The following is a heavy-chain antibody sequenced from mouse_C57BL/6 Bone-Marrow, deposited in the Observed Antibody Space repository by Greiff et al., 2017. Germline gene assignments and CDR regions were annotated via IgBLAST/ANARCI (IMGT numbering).Heavy chain of an antibody. Sequence: VQLQQSGAELVKPGASVKLSCKASGYTFTEYTIHWVKQRSGQGLEWIGWFYPGSGSIKYNEKFKDKATLTADKSSSTVYMELSRLTSEDSAVYFCARHEDRDYYGGSYGWFAYWGQGTLVTVSA. CDR1: GYTFTEYT. CDR2: FYPGSGSI. D-gene: IGHD1-1*01. V-gene: IGHV1-62-2*01. J-gene: IGHJ3*01. CDR3: ARHEDRDYYGGSYGWFAY.